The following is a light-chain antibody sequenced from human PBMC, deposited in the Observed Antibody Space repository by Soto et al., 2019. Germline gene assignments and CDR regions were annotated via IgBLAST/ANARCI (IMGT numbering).Light chain of an antibody. J-gene: IGLJ1*01. Sequence: QSALTQPASVSGSPGQSITISCSGTSSDVGGYNYVSWYQQHPDKAPKLLLYEVSNRPSGVSNRFSGSKSGNTASLTISGLQTEDGADYYCSSYTDHSTLVFGTGTKVTVL. CDR2: EVS. CDR1: SSDVGGYNY. CDR3: SSYTDHSTLV. V-gene: IGLV2-14*01.